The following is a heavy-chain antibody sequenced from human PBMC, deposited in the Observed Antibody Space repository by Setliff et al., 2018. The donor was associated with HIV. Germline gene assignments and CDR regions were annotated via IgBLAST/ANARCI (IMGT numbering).Heavy chain of an antibody. CDR1: GYTFSNYY. J-gene: IGHJ4*02. Sequence: ASVKVSCKASGYTFSNYYIHWVRQAPGQGLEWMGIINPSAVTSYGQKFQGRLTVTRDTSTSTVYMDLSSLRSEDTAVYYCARGWMATPSGPLGYWGQGTLVTVSS. D-gene: IGHD5-12*01. CDR2: INPSAVT. CDR3: ARGWMATPSGPLGY. V-gene: IGHV1-46*01.